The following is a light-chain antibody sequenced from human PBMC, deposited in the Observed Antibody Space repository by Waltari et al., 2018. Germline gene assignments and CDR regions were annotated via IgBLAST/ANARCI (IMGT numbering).Light chain of an antibody. Sequence: QSALTQPASVSGSPGQAIIISCTGTGSDVGGYDYVSWYQQYPGKAPRLIIYDVYNRPSGVSMRFSGSKSDNTASLTISGLQAEDESVYYCSSYTSSGVVFGGGTKLTVL. J-gene: IGLJ2*01. CDR3: SSYTSSGVV. CDR1: GSDVGGYDY. V-gene: IGLV2-14*01. CDR2: DVY.